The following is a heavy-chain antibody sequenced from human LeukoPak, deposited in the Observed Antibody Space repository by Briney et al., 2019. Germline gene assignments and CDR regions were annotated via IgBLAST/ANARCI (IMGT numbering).Heavy chain of an antibody. D-gene: IGHD2-8*01. J-gene: IGHJ4*02. CDR1: EFTFSSHA. CDR3: ARDKWFSDY. CDR2: ISGGGEST. V-gene: IGHV3-23*01. Sequence: GGSLRLSCVASEFTFSSHAMNWVRQAPGKGLEWVSSISGGGESTYYADSVKGRFTVSRDNSKNSLYLQMNSLRAEDTAVYYCARDKWFSDYWGQGTLVTVSS.